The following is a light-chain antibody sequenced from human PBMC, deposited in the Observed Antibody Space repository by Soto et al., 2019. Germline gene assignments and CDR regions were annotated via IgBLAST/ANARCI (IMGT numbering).Light chain of an antibody. CDR2: EVS. V-gene: IGLV2-8*01. CDR3: TSYAGTYSFFYV. J-gene: IGLJ1*01. Sequence: QSVLTQPPSASGSPGQPVTISCTGTSSDVGGYNYVSWYQQHPGKAPKLMIYEVSKRPSGVPDRFSGSKSGNTASLTVSGLQAEDEADYYCTSYAGTYSFFYVFGTGTKVTVL. CDR1: SSDVGGYNY.